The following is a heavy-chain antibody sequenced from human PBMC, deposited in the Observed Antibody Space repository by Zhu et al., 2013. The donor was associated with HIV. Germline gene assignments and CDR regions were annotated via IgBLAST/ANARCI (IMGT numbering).Heavy chain of an antibody. J-gene: IGHJ4*02. CDR1: GFTFSSYG. Sequence: VQLVESGGGVVQPGRSLRLSCAASGFTFSSYGMHWVRQAPGKGLEWVAVISYDGSNKYYADSVKGRFTISRDNSKNTLYLQMNSLRAEDTAVYYCAKDYWGAVAGTNVDYWGQGTLVTVSS. CDR2: ISYDGSNK. D-gene: IGHD6-19*01. V-gene: IGHV3-30*18. CDR3: AKDYWGAVAGTNVDY.